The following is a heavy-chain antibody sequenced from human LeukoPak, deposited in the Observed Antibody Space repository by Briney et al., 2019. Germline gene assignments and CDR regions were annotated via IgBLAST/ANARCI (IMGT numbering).Heavy chain of an antibody. D-gene: IGHD2-15*01. CDR3: AKAPVTTCSGAYCYPFDY. CDR2: ISYDGSNK. J-gene: IGHJ4*02. Sequence: GGSLRLSCAASGFNFNSYGMHWVRQAPGKGLEWVAVISYDGSNKYYAESVKGRFTISRDNSKNTLFLQMNSLRVEDTAVYYCAKAPVTTCSGAYCYPFDYWSQGTLVTVSS. V-gene: IGHV3-30*19. CDR1: GFNFNSYG.